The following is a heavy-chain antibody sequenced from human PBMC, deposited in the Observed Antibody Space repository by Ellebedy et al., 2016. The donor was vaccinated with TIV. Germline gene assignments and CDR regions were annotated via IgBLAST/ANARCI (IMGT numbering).Heavy chain of an antibody. D-gene: IGHD3-9*01. CDR2: VYPSSTI. V-gene: IGHV4-38-2*02. CDR1: DYTVSSGYY. J-gene: IGHJ2*01. CDR3: VMRWHFDFEGHWHFDL. Sequence: MPSETLSLTCSVSDYTVSSGYYWRCPRHPRRKWLVWTGNVYPSSTIYSTPSLEGRVIISVDTTRNQFSLRLTSVTAADTAVYFCVMRWHFDFEGHWHFDLWGRGTLVTVPS.